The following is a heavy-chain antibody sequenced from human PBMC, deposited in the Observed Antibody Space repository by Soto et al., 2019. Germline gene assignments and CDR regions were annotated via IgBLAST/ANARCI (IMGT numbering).Heavy chain of an antibody. J-gene: IGHJ4*02. V-gene: IGHV4-39*01. CDR3: ARSMTTVVTLDY. Sequence: SETLSLTCTVSGGSISSSSYYWAWIRQPPGKGLEWIGSIYYSGSTYYNPSLKSRVTISVDTSKNQFSLKLSSVTAADTAVHYCARSMTTVVTLDYWGQGTLVTVSS. CDR1: GGSISSSSYY. CDR2: IYYSGST. D-gene: IGHD4-17*01.